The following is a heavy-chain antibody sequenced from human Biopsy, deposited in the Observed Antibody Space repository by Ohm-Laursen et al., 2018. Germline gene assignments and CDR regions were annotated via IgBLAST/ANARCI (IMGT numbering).Heavy chain of an antibody. D-gene: IGHD2-2*01. CDR1: TGTFNSYG. J-gene: IGHJ4*02. V-gene: IGHV1-69*11. CDR3: AREAIGYQLPCDD. CDR2: IIPILRTT. Sequence: ASVKVSCKAPTGTFNSYGIIWVRQDPGQGLEWMGRIIPILRTTAYAQTFLGRVTITADPPTSTVDMELTSLTSDDTAVYFFAREAIGYQLPCDDWGQGTLVTVSS.